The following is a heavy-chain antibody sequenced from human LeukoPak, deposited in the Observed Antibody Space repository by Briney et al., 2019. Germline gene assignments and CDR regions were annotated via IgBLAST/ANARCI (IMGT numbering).Heavy chain of an antibody. CDR2: INAGNGNT. D-gene: IGHD3-10*01. Sequence: ASVKVSCKASGYTFTSYAMHWVRPAPGQRPEWMGWINAGNGNTKYSQKFQGRVTITRDTSASTAYMELSSLRSEDTAVYYCARDPRNYYGSGSYSGAFDIWGQGTMVTVSS. CDR3: ARDPRNYYGSGSYSGAFDI. J-gene: IGHJ3*02. CDR1: GYTFTSYA. V-gene: IGHV1-3*01.